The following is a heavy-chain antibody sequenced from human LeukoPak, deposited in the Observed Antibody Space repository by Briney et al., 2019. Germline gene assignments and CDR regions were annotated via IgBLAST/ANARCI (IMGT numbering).Heavy chain of an antibody. D-gene: IGHD3-9*01. V-gene: IGHV3-7*01. Sequence: GGSLRLSCAASGFTFSSYWMSWVRQAPGKGLEWVANIKEDGSEKYYVDSVKGRFTISRDNAKNSLYLQMNSLRAEDTAVYYCTRDVRYFDWLLFEGFDYWGQGTLVTVSS. CDR2: IKEDGSEK. CDR1: GFTFSSYW. CDR3: TRDVRYFDWLLFEGFDY. J-gene: IGHJ4*02.